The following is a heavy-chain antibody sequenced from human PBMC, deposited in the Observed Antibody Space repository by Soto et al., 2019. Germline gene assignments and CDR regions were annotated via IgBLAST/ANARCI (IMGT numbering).Heavy chain of an antibody. Sequence: SETLSLTCTVSGGSIISYYWSWIRQPPGKGLEWIGYIYYSGSTNYNPSLKSRVTISVDTSMNQFSLKLSSVTAADTVVYYCARDRGGGAGSYVNEEVYYYYGMDVWGQGTTVTVSS. D-gene: IGHD5-18*01. V-gene: IGHV4-59*01. CDR1: GGSIISYY. CDR3: ARDRGGGAGSYVNEEVYYYYGMDV. CDR2: IYYSGST. J-gene: IGHJ6*02.